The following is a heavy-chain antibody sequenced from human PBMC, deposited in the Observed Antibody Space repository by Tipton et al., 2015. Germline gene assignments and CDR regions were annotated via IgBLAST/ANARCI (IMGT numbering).Heavy chain of an antibody. Sequence: TLSLTCTVSGGAITSDGFYWSWIRQHPGKGLEWIGYIFYTGSTYYNPSLKSRATLSVDTSKNRFSLKLSSVTAADTAVYYCARDGYNSNYFDYWGQGTLVTVSS. D-gene: IGHD5-24*01. CDR1: GGAITSDGFY. V-gene: IGHV4-31*03. J-gene: IGHJ4*02. CDR3: ARDGYNSNYFDY. CDR2: IFYTGST.